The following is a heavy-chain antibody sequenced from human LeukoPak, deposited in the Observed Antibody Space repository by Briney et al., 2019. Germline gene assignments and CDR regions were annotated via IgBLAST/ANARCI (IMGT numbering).Heavy chain of an antibody. CDR2: IYPGDSDT. CDR1: GYSFTSYW. J-gene: IGHJ5*02. D-gene: IGHD2-2*01. Sequence: GESLKISCKGSGYSFTSYWIGWVRQMPGKCLEWMGIIYPGDSDTRYSTSFQGQVTISADKSISTAYLQWSSLKASDTAMYYCARHGGYCSSTSCYNNWFDPWGQGTLVTVSS. V-gene: IGHV5-51*01. CDR3: ARHGGYCSSTSCYNNWFDP.